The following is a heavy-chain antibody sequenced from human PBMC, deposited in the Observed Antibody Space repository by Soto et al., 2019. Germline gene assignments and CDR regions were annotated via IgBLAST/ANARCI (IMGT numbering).Heavy chain of an antibody. CDR2: INHSGST. Sequence: SAPLSITCAVYGGSFIGYYWSWIRQPPGKGLEWIGEINHSGSTNYNPSLKSRVTISVDTSKNQFSLKLSSVTAADTAVYYCARVRCYDYVWGSYRRPGHFDYWGQGTLVTVSS. V-gene: IGHV4-34*01. J-gene: IGHJ4*02. CDR1: GGSFIGYY. D-gene: IGHD3-16*02. CDR3: ARVRCYDYVWGSYRRPGHFDY.